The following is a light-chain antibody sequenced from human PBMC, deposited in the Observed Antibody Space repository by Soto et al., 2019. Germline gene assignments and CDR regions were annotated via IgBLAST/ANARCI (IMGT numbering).Light chain of an antibody. CDR2: GES. J-gene: IGKJ2*01. CDR1: QSVGSN. V-gene: IGKV3-15*01. CDR3: QQYSNWPIT. Sequence: EIVMTQSPATLSVSPGERVTLSCRASQSVGSNLAWYQQKPGQVPRLLIYGESSRATGIPTTFSGSGSGAEFTLTISSLQFEDFAIYYCQQYSNWPITFGQGTKLEIK.